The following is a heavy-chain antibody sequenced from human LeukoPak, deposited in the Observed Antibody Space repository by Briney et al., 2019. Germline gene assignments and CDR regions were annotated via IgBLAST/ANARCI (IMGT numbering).Heavy chain of an antibody. CDR1: GFTFSNAW. D-gene: IGHD4-23*01. J-gene: IGHJ4*02. CDR3: TTRNDYGGNPEFDY. CDR2: IKSKTDGGTT. Sequence: PGGSLRLSCAASGFTFSNAWMSWVRQAPGKGLEWVGRIKSKTDGGTTDYAAPVKGRFTISRDDSKNTLYLQMNSLKTEDTAVYYCTTRNDYGGNPEFDYWGQGTLVTVSS. V-gene: IGHV3-15*01.